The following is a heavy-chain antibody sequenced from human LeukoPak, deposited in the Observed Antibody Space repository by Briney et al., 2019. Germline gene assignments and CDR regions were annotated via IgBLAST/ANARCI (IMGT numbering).Heavy chain of an antibody. CDR1: GFTFDDYA. D-gene: IGHD3-10*01. Sequence: GRSLRLSCAASGFTFDDYAMHWVRQAPGKGLEWVSGISWNSGSIGYADSVKGRFTISRDNAKNSLYLQMNSLRAEDTALYYCAKDWGSGSYYRSDYSYYYMDVWGKGTTVTISS. CDR3: AKDWGSGSYYRSDYSYYYMDV. V-gene: IGHV3-9*01. CDR2: ISWNSGSI. J-gene: IGHJ6*03.